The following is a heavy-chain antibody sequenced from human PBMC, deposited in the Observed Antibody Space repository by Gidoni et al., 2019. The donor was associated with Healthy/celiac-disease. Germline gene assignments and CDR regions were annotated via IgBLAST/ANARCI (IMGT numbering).Heavy chain of an antibody. Sequence: QVQLQESGPGLVKPSETLSLTCTVSGGSISSYYWSWIRQPPGKGLEWIGYIYYSGSTNYNPSLKSRVTISVDTSKNQFSLKLSSVTAADTAVYYCARTAEQWLVRGWFDPWGQGTLVTVSS. V-gene: IGHV4-59*01. CDR3: ARTAEQWLVRGWFDP. CDR1: GGSISSYY. CDR2: IYYSGST. D-gene: IGHD6-19*01. J-gene: IGHJ5*02.